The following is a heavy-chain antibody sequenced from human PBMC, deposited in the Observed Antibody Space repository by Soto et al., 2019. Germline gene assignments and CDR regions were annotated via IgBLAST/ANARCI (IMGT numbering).Heavy chain of an antibody. CDR1: GFSLTTSTVA. CDR2: IYGSDDK. Sequence: QITLKESGPTLVKPTQTLTLTCTFSGFSLTTSTVAVGWIRQPPGKALEWLAIIYGSDDKFYSPSLKSRLTITKDTSTSQVVLTMTNMDPVDTATYYCARRYDPYYFDYWGQGTLVTVSS. V-gene: IGHV2-5*01. CDR3: ARRYDPYYFDY. J-gene: IGHJ4*02. D-gene: IGHD1-1*01.